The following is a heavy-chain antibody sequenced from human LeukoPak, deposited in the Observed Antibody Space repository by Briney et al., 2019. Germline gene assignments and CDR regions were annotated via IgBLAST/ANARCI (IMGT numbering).Heavy chain of an antibody. Sequence: SETLSLTCTVSGGSINNSSYYWGWIRQPPGKGLEWIGSIYYTGNTYYNPSLKSRLTISLHTSKNQFSLKLSSVTAADTAVYYCAREDMAAAATDYWGQGTLVTVSS. D-gene: IGHD6-13*01. CDR1: GGSINNSSYY. J-gene: IGHJ4*02. CDR3: AREDMAAAATDY. V-gene: IGHV4-39*07. CDR2: IYYTGNT.